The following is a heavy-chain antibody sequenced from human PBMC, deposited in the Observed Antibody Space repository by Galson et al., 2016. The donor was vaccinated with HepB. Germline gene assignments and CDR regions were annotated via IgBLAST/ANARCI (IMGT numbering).Heavy chain of an antibody. CDR2: IYPGDSDT. Sequence: QSGAEVKKPGESLMISCKGSRNTFTDHWIGWVRQRPGKGLEWMGIIYPGDSDTRYSPSFQGQVTISADKSSRYAYLQWRSLKASDTAMYYCVRRGDGYDFDLWGQGTLLTVSS. J-gene: IGHJ4*03. CDR3: VRRGDGYDFDL. CDR1: RNTFTDHW. V-gene: IGHV5-51*01. D-gene: IGHD5-24*01.